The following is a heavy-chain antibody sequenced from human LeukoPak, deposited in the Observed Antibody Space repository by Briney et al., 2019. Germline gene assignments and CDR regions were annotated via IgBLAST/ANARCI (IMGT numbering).Heavy chain of an antibody. Sequence: PSETLSLTCTVSLDSTTGNFWSWVRQPPGKGLEWIGEIHRSGSPNYNPSLQSRVTISIDRSRNQIVLELSSVTAADTAFYYCAREILGGFNPGAYWGQGTLVTVSS. J-gene: IGHJ4*02. CDR2: IHRSGSP. D-gene: IGHD1-14*01. CDR3: AREILGGFNPGAY. V-gene: IGHV4-4*02. CDR1: LDSTTGNF.